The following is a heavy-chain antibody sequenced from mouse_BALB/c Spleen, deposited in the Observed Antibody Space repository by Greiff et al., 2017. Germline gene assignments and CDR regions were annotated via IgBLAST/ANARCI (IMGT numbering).Heavy chain of an antibody. D-gene: IGHD2-14*01. CDR1: GFAFSSYD. CDR3: ARQYRYDGYYAMDY. Sequence: EVHLVESGGGLVKPGGSLKLSCAASGFAFSSYDMSWVRQTPEKRLEWVAYISSGGGSTYYPDTVKGRFTISRDNAKNTLYLQMSSLKSEDTAMYYCARQYRYDGYYAMDYWGQGTSVTVSS. V-gene: IGHV5-12-1*01. J-gene: IGHJ4*01. CDR2: ISSGGGST.